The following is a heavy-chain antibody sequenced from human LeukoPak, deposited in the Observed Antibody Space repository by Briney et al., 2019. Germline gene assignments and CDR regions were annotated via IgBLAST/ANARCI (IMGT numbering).Heavy chain of an antibody. Sequence: SETLSLTCTVSGGSISSGGYYWSWIRQHPGTGLEWIGYIYYSGSTYYNPSLKSRVTISVDTSKNQFSLKLSSVTAADTAVYYCARAPSITMIVVVTQTHAFDIWGQGTMVTVSS. D-gene: IGHD3-22*01. J-gene: IGHJ3*02. V-gene: IGHV4-31*03. CDR1: GGSISSGGYY. CDR3: ARAPSITMIVVVTQTHAFDI. CDR2: IYYSGST.